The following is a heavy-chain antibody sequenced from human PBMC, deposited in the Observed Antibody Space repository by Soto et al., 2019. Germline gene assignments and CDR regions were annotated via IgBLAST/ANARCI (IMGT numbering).Heavy chain of an antibody. CDR3: AKDRYSGYPISDGMDV. J-gene: IGHJ6*02. D-gene: IGHD5-12*01. Sequence: EVQLLESGGGLVQPGGSLRLSCAASGFTFSSYAMSWVRQAPGKGLEWVSAISGSGGSTYYADSVKGRFTISRDNSKNTLYLQMNGLRAEDTAVYYCAKDRYSGYPISDGMDVWGQGTTVTVSS. CDR2: ISGSGGST. CDR1: GFTFSSYA. V-gene: IGHV3-23*01.